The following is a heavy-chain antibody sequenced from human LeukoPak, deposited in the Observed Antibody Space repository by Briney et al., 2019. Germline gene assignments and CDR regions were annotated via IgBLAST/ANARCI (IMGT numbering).Heavy chain of an antibody. J-gene: IGHJ4*02. V-gene: IGHV3-23*01. Sequence: GGSLRLSCAASGFTFSSYAMSWVRQAPGKGLEWVSAISGSGGSTYYADSVKGRFTISRDNSKNTLYLQKNSLRAEDTAVYYCAKDCNGGNCYIDYWGQGTLVTVAS. CDR3: AKDCNGGNCYIDY. CDR1: GFTFSSYA. CDR2: ISGSGGST. D-gene: IGHD2-15*01.